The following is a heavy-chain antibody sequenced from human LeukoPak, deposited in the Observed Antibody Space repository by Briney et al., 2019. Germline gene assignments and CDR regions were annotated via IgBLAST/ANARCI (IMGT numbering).Heavy chain of an antibody. V-gene: IGHV3-73*01. CDR1: GFTFSGSA. J-gene: IGHJ3*02. D-gene: IGHD3-10*01. CDR2: IRSKANSYAT. CDR3: TSLITMVRGIADAFDI. Sequence: GGSLRLSCAASGFTFSGSAMHWVRQASGKGLEWVGRIRSKANSYATAYAASVKGWFTISRDDSKNTAYLQMNSLKTEDTAVYYCTSLITMVRGIADAFDIWGQGTMVTVSS.